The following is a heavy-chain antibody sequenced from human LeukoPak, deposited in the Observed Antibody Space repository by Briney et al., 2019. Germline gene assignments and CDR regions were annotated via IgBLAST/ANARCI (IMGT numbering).Heavy chain of an antibody. V-gene: IGHV3-13*01. Sequence: GGSLRLSCAASGFTFSSYDIHWVRQATGKGLEWVSGIGTAGEIYYPGSVKGRFAISRENAKNSLYLQMNSLRAGDTAVYYCAREVDTAMETYYYYYYMDVWGKGTTVTVSS. CDR3: AREVDTAMETYYYYYYMDV. CDR2: IGTAGEI. J-gene: IGHJ6*03. D-gene: IGHD5-18*01. CDR1: GFTFSSYD.